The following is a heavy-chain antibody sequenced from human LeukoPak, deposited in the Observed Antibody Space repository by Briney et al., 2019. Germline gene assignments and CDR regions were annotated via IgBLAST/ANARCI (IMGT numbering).Heavy chain of an antibody. D-gene: IGHD4-17*01. CDR1: GYTFTDYY. Sequence: ASVKISCKVSGYTFTDYYMHWVQQAPGKGLEWMGLVDPEDDETIYAEKFQGRVTITADTSTDTAYMELSSLRSEDTAVYYCARVYGDYEDAFDIWGQGTMVTVSS. CDR2: VDPEDDET. J-gene: IGHJ3*02. CDR3: ARVYGDYEDAFDI. V-gene: IGHV1-69-2*01.